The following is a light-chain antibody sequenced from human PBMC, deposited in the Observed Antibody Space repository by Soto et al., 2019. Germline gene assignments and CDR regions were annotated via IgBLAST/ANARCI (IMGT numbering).Light chain of an antibody. J-gene: IGLJ2*01. CDR2: DVS. CDR3: SSYSSTSTVL. CDR1: SSDVGGYAS. V-gene: IGLV2-14*01. Sequence: QSALTQPASVSGSPGQSITISCTGTSSDVGGYASVSWYQQHPGEAPKLMIYDVSNRPSGVSNRFSGSKSGNTASLTISGLQAEDEADDYCSSYSSTSTVLFGGWTKLTVL.